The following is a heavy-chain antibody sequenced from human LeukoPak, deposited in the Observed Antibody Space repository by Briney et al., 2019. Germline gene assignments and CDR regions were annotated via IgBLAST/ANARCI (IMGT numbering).Heavy chain of an antibody. D-gene: IGHD1-26*01. CDR2: ITSSSTNI. Sequence: GGSLRLSCAASGFTFSSYFMIWVRQAPGKGLEWVSHITSSSTNIYYADSVKGRFTISRDNAKNALSLQMNSLRDEDTAVYYCATSGNYYLKYWGQGTLVTVSS. CDR3: ATSGNYYLKY. CDR1: GFTFSSYF. V-gene: IGHV3-48*02. J-gene: IGHJ4*02.